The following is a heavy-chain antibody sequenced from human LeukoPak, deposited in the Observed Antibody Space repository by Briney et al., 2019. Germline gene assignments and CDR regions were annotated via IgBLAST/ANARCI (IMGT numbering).Heavy chain of an antibody. CDR2: ISWNSGSI. J-gene: IGHJ4*02. CDR3: AKADKWELLRGDFDY. CDR1: GLTFRTTW. V-gene: IGHV3-9*01. Sequence: GGSLRLSCATSGLTFRTTWMHWVRQAPGKGLEWVSGISWNSGSIGYADSVKGRFTISRDNAKNSLYLQMNSLRAEDTALYYCAKADKWELLRGDFDYWGQGTLVTVSS. D-gene: IGHD1-26*01.